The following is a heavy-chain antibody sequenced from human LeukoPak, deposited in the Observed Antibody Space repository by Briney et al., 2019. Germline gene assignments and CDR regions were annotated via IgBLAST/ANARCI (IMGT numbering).Heavy chain of an antibody. V-gene: IGHV3-66*01. CDR3: ARKRYCGGDCYSFAFDV. CDR1: GFTVSSKY. CDR2: FYSGGDST. Sequence: GGSLRLSCAASGFTVSSKYMGWVRQAPGKGLEWVSIFYSGGDSTNYADSVKGRFTISRDNSKNTLYLQMNSLRADDTAVYYCARKRYCGGDCYSFAFDVWGQGTVVTVSS. J-gene: IGHJ3*01. D-gene: IGHD2-21*02.